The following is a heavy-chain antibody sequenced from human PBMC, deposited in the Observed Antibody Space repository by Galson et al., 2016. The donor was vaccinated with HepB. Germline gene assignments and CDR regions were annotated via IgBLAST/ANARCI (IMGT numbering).Heavy chain of an antibody. CDR3: ARASGAMGSRYPDY. D-gene: IGHD3-10*01. J-gene: IGHJ4*02. CDR1: GFTFRSYA. V-gene: IGHV3-30*09. Sequence: SLRLSCAASGFTFRSYAMNWVRQAPGKGLEWVAVISYDGSNKYYADSVKGRFAISRDNSKNTLYLQMDSLRSEDTAVFYCARASGAMGSRYPDYWGQGTLVAVSS. CDR2: ISYDGSNK.